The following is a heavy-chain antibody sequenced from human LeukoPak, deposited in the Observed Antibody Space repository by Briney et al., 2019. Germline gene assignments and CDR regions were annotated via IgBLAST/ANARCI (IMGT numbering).Heavy chain of an antibody. V-gene: IGHV4-39*07. CDR3: ARDLSLDS. CDR1: GGSIRSYSHF. D-gene: IGHD2/OR15-2a*01. J-gene: IGHJ4*02. CDR2: IYYNGST. Sequence: SETLSLTCTVSGGSIRSYSHFWGWIRQPPGKGLEWIGLIYYNGSTYYNPSLKSRITISVDTSKNQFSLNLISVTAADTAVYYCARDLSLDSWGQGTLVTVSS.